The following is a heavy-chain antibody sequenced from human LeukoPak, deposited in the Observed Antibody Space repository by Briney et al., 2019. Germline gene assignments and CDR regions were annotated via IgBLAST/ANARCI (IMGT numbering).Heavy chain of an antibody. D-gene: IGHD6-19*01. J-gene: IGHJ4*02. CDR2: IYTSGST. CDR3: ARGIAVAGALSFSLDY. V-gene: IGHV4-61*02. Sequence: SETLSLTCTVSGGSISSGSYYWSWIRQPAGTGLEWIGRIYTSGSTNYNPSLKSRVTISVDTSKNQFSLKLSSVTAADTAVYYCARGIAVAGALSFSLDYWGQGTLVTVSS. CDR1: GGSISSGSYY.